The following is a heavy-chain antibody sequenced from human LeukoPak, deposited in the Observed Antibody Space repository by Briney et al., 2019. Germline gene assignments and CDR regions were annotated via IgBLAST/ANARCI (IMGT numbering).Heavy chain of an antibody. V-gene: IGHV4-30-4*01. CDR1: GGSISSYY. CDR2: IYYSGST. D-gene: IGHD2-2*01. Sequence: SETLSLTCTVSGGSISSYYWSWIRQPPGKGLEWIGYIYYSGSTYYNPSLKSRVTISVDTSKNQFSLKLSSVTAADTAVYYCAREPRPAADAFDIWGQGTMVTVSS. CDR3: AREPRPAADAFDI. J-gene: IGHJ3*02.